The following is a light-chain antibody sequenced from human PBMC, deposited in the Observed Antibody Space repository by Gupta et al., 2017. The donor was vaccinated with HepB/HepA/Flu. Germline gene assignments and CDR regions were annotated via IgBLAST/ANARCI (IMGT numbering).Light chain of an antibody. CDR3: QQLKSRPIT. CDR2: AS. V-gene: IGKV1-9*01. Sequence: IHLNQSPSFLSASVGDRVTITCRDSQDISSYLAWYQQKPGKAPKVMIHASNLKSGVPSRFSGSGSGTEFTLSISSLQPEDFATYCCQQLKSRPITFGQGTPVEIK. CDR1: QDISSY. J-gene: IGKJ5*01.